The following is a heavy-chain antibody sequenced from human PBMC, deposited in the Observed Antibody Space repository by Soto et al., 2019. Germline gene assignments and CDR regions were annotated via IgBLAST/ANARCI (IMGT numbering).Heavy chain of an antibody. V-gene: IGHV4-39*01. Sequence: QLQLQESGPGLVKPSETLYLSCSVSGGSISSSSYYWGWIRQPPGKGLEWIGNIYYSGSTYYNPSLKSRVTISVDTSKNQFSLKLSSVTAADTAVYYCARRHSSSLVDYWGQGTLVTVSS. D-gene: IGHD6-13*01. CDR2: IYYSGST. CDR3: ARRHSSSLVDY. CDR1: GGSISSSSYY. J-gene: IGHJ4*02.